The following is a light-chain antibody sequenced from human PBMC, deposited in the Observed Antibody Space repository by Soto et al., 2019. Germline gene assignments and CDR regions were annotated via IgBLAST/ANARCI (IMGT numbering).Light chain of an antibody. CDR2: DAS. CDR3: HHRSNRPTIT. V-gene: IGKV3-11*01. Sequence: EIVLTQSPVTLSLSPGERATLSGRASQSVSSYLAWYQQKPGQAPRLIIYDASSRATGIAARFSGSVCGTDFTLTISSLEPEDFVVYYGHHRSNRPTITFGQGTRREIK. J-gene: IGKJ5*01. CDR1: QSVSSY.